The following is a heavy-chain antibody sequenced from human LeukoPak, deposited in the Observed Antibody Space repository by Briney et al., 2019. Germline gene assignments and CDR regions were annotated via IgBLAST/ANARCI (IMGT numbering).Heavy chain of an antibody. D-gene: IGHD3-10*01. Sequence: SETLSLTCTVSGGSISSYYWSWVRQPPGKGLEWIGYVSYSGSTNYNPSLKSRVTISLDTSKNQFSLKLSSVTAADTAVYYCARGGVRGVILVWGQGTLVTVSS. V-gene: IGHV4-59*12. CDR1: GGSISSYY. CDR3: ARGGVRGVILV. J-gene: IGHJ4*02. CDR2: VSYSGST.